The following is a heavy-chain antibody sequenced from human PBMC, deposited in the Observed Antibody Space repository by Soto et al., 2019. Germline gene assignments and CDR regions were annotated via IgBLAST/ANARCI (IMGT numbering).Heavy chain of an antibody. CDR1: GGAFNTFG. CDR2: IIPFFRTA. V-gene: IGHV1-69*13. Sequence: SVKVSCKASGGAFNTFGFSWVRQAPGQGLEWMGGIIPFFRTANYAQKFQDRVTITADESTSTVYMDLRSLRSEDTAKYYCARSPPMDSGDTYFYEFWGQGDLVTSPQ. J-gene: IGHJ4*02. D-gene: IGHD4-17*01. CDR3: ARSPPMDSGDTYFYEF.